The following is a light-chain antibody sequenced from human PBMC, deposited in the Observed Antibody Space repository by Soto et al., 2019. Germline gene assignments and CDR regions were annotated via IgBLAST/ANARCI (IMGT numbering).Light chain of an antibody. CDR3: QQRYNRYT. CDR2: DAS. J-gene: IGKJ2*01. V-gene: IGKV3-11*01. Sequence: PGERATISCRASQSISSYLAWFQQKPRQAPRLLIYDASSRATGIPARFSGSWSGTDFTLTISSVESEDAAAYYCQQRYNRYTFGQGTKLEIK. CDR1: QSISSY.